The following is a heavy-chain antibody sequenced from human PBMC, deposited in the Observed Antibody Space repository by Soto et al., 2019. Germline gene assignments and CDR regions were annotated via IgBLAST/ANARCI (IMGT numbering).Heavy chain of an antibody. CDR1: GFTFSSYG. J-gene: IGHJ6*01. D-gene: IGHD6-19*01. CDR3: AKDSRYNSGWAPYSYSGMAV. V-gene: IGHV3-30*18. CDR2: ISYDGSNK. Sequence: QVQLVESGGGVVQPGRSLRLSCVASGFTFSSYGMHWVRQAPGKGLEWVAVISYDGSNKYYADSVKGRFTISRDNSKNTLYVQMNSLRAADTAVDYCAKDSRYNSGWAPYSYSGMAVWGQANTVNVS.